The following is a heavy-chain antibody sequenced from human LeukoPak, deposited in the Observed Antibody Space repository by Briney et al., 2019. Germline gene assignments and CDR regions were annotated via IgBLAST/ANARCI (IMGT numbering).Heavy chain of an antibody. CDR1: GYTFTSYV. CDR2: ISAYNGNT. CDR3: ARTVKAAPFYYYYYMDV. D-gene: IGHD6-13*01. Sequence: ASVKVSCKASGYTFTSYVISWVRQAPGHGLEWMGWISAYNGNTNYAQKLQGRVTMTTDTSTSTAYMELRSLRSDDTAVYYCARTVKAAPFYYYYYMDVWGKGTTVTISS. V-gene: IGHV1-18*01. J-gene: IGHJ6*03.